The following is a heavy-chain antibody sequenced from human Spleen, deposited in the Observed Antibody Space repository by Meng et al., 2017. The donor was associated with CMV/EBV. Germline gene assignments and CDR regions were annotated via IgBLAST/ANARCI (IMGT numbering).Heavy chain of an antibody. CDR3: AKAAYPDAIDRGSDS. V-gene: IGHV3-23*01. Sequence: GGSLRLSCAASGFSLNDYSMHWVRQGPGKGLEWVSTISGSGVTTYSADSVKGRFTISRDNSKNTLYLQMNSLRADDTAVYYCAKAAYPDAIDRGSDSWGQGTLVTVSS. J-gene: IGHJ4*02. D-gene: IGHD2-21*01. CDR1: GFSLNDYS. CDR2: ISGSGVTT.